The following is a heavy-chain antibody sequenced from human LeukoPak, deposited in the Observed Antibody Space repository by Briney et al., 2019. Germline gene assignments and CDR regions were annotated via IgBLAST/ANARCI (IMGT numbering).Heavy chain of an antibody. J-gene: IGHJ4*02. D-gene: IGHD3-22*01. CDR2: INHNGNVN. V-gene: IGHV3-7*03. CDR3: ARGNSSDDY. Sequence: GGSLRLSCAASGFTFSSYWMNWARQAPGKGLEWVASINHNGNVNYYVDSVKGRFTISRDNSKNTLYLQMNSLRAEDTAVYYCARGNSSDDYWGQGTLVTVSS. CDR1: GFTFSSYW.